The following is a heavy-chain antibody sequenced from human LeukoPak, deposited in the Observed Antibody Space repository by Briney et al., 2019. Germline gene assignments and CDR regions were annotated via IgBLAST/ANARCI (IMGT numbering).Heavy chain of an antibody. CDR1: GGSISSYY. V-gene: IGHV4-4*07. CDR2: IYTSGST. J-gene: IGHJ4*02. CDR3: ARHRDDFWSGYSPHFDY. D-gene: IGHD3-3*01. Sequence: PSETLSLTCTVSGGSISSYYWSWIRQPAGKGLEWIGRIYTSGSTNYNPSLKSRVTMSVDTSKNQFSLKLSSVTAADTAVYYYARHRDDFWSGYSPHFDYWGQGTLVTVSS.